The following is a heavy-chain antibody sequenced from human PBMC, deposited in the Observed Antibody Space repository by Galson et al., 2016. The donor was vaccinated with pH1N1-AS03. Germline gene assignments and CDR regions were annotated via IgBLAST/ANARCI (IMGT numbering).Heavy chain of an antibody. CDR1: GVSSSSYD. J-gene: IGHJ4*02. D-gene: IGHD2-15*01. Sequence: CLRLCCVAFGVSSSSYDMDWVCVVLGKRVGWVTILSSDGNKKYYADPVKGRFTISRDNSKNTLDLQMNSLRAEDTAVYYCAKDMRGGFSMGYFDYWRQAT. CDR2: LSSDGNKK. V-gene: IGHV3-30*18. CDR3: AKDMRGGFSMGYFDY.